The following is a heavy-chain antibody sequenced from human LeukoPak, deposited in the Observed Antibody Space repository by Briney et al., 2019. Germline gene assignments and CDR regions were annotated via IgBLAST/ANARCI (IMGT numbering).Heavy chain of an antibody. V-gene: IGHV3-9*03. CDR2: ISWNSGSI. Sequence: GGSLRLSCAASGFTFDDYAMHWVRQAPGKGLEWVSGISWNSGSIGYADSVKGRFTISRDNAKNSLYLQMNSPRAEDMDLYYCAKGDQAAAGTDDAFDIWGQGTMVTVSS. CDR3: AKGDQAAAGTDDAFDI. D-gene: IGHD6-13*01. J-gene: IGHJ3*02. CDR1: GFTFDDYA.